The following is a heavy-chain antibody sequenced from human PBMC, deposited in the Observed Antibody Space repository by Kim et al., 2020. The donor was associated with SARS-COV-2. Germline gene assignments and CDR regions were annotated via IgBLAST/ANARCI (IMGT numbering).Heavy chain of an antibody. CDR1: GGTFSSYA. CDR3: ARGPLSLRYFDWLFDY. CDR2: IIPIFGTA. Sequence: SVKVSCKASGGTFSSYAISWVRQAPGQGLEWMGGIIPIFGTANYAQKFQGRVTITADESTSTAYMELSSLRSEDTAVYYCARGPLSLRYFDWLFDYWGQGTLVTVSS. V-gene: IGHV1-69*13. J-gene: IGHJ4*02. D-gene: IGHD3-9*01.